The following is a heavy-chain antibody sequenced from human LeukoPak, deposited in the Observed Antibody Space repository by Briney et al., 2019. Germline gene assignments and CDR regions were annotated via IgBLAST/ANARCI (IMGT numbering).Heavy chain of an antibody. CDR3: AKDVGGWLQFSVSRALDY. V-gene: IGHV3-23*01. CDR2: ISGSGGST. D-gene: IGHD5-24*01. Sequence: PGGSLRLSCAASGFTFSSYGMSWVRQAPGKGLEWVSAISGSGGSTYYADSVKGRFTISRDNSKNTLYLQMNSLRAEDTAVYYCAKDVGGWLQFSVSRALDYWGQGTLVTVSS. J-gene: IGHJ4*02. CDR1: GFTFSSYG.